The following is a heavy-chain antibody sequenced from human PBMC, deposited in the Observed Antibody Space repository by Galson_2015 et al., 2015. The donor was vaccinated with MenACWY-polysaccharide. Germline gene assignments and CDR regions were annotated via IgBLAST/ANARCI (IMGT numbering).Heavy chain of an antibody. CDR1: GYTLTSYD. J-gene: IGHJ4*02. Sequence: SCKAPGYTLTSYDINWVRQLTGQGLGWMGWMNPNSGNTGYPQKFQGRVTMTRNTPISKVYMELSMLRSEATVLYYCPRGLAADGIEVAKVVNDDWGQGTLVTVSS. CDR3: PRGLAADGIEVAKVVNDD. D-gene: IGHD6-19*01. V-gene: IGHV1-8*01. CDR2: MNPNSGNT.